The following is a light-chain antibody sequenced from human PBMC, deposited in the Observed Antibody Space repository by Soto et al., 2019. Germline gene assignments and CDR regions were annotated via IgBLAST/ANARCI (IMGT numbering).Light chain of an antibody. CDR3: QQYNGYSRA. J-gene: IGKJ1*01. CDR1: QSISHW. V-gene: IGKV1-5*01. CDR2: GTY. Sequence: DIQMTQSPSALSASVGDRVTITCRASQSISHWLAWYQQKPGRAPKLLIYGTYTLQSGVPSRFSGSGSGTEFTLTITSLQPDDFATYYCQQYNGYSRAFGQGTKVEVK.